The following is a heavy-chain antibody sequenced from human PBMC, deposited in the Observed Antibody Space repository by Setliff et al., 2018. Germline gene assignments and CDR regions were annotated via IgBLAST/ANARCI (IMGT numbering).Heavy chain of an antibody. V-gene: IGHV4-61*02. Sequence: SETLSLTCTVSGASLSSGSNYWGWFRQPAGKGLEWIGRIYTDGTTNYNPSLKSRVSISADTSMNHFSLRMTSVSAADTAVYYCAKEHVVISFVTNTHHHYGMDVWGQGATVTVSS. CDR3: AKEHVVISFVTNTHHHYGMDV. D-gene: IGHD2-8*01. CDR2: IYTDGTT. CDR1: GASLSSGSNY. J-gene: IGHJ6*02.